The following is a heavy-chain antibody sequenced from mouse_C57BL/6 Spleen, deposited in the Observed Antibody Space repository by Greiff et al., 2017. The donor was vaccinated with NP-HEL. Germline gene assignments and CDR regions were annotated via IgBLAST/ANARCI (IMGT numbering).Heavy chain of an antibody. CDR1: GYSFTGYY. Sequence: VQLQQSGPELVKPGASVKISCTASGYSFTGYYMNWVKQSPEKSLEWIGEINPSTGGTTYNQKFKAKATLTVDKSSSTAYMQLKSLTSEDSAVYYCARWYYGSSFDYWGQGTTLTVSA. V-gene: IGHV1-42*01. D-gene: IGHD1-1*01. J-gene: IGHJ2*01. CDR3: ARWYYGSSFDY. CDR2: INPSTGGT.